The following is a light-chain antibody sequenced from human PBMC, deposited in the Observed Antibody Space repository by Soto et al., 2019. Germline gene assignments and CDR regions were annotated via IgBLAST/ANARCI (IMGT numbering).Light chain of an antibody. CDR2: QVS. J-gene: IGKJ1*01. V-gene: IGKV2-30*01. CDR1: QSLVYSDGNAY. CDR3: MQGTHWPPT. Sequence: DVVMTQSPLSLPVTLGQPASISCWSSQSLVYSDGNAYLTWFQQRPGQSPRRLIYQVSNRDSGVPDRCSGSGSGTDFTLKISRVEAEDVGVYYCMQGTHWPPTFGRGTKVEIK.